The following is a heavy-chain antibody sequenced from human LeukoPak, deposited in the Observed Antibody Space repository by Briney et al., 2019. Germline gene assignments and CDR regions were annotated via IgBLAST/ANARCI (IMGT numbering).Heavy chain of an antibody. CDR3: ARGLKVRGAIEWGIDY. V-gene: IGHV1-8*01. J-gene: IGHJ4*02. CDR2: VNPNSGNT. CDR1: GYTFTSYD. Sequence: ASVKVSCKASGYTFTSYDINWVRQATGQGLEWMGWVNPNSGNTGYAQRFQGRVTMTRNTSISTAYMELSSLRSEDTAVYYCARGLKVRGAIEWGIDYWGQGTLVTVSS. D-gene: IGHD3-10*01.